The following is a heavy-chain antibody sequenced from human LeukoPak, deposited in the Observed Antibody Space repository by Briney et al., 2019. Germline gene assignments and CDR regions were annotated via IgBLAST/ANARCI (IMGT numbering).Heavy chain of an antibody. CDR3: ARGPRITIFGVVMANDAFDI. CDR2: INPKSGGT. V-gene: IGHV1-2*02. CDR1: GYTFTDYF. D-gene: IGHD3-3*01. Sequence: ASVKVSCKASGYTFTDYFMNWVRQAPGQGLEWMGWINPKSGGTVYAQKFQGRGTMTRDTSSSTAYMELSRLRFDDTVVYYCARGPRITIFGVVMANDAFDIWGQGTMVTVSS. J-gene: IGHJ3*02.